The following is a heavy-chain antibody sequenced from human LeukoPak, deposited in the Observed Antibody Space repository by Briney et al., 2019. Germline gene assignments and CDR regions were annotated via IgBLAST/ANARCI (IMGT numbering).Heavy chain of an antibody. CDR3: ARVFRDYCSSTSCYMGFDY. D-gene: IGHD2-2*02. CDR2: INHSGST. V-gene: IGHV4-34*01. J-gene: IGHJ4*02. CDR1: GGSFSGYY. Sequence: PSETLSLACAVYGGSFSGYYWSWIRQPPGKGLEWIGEINHSGSTNYNPSLKSRVTISVDTSKNQFSLKLSSVTAADTAVYYCARVFRDYCSSTSCYMGFDYWGQGTLVTVSS.